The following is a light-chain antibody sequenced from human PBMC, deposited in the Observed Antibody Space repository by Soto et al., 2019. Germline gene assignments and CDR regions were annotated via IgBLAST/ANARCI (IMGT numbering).Light chain of an antibody. CDR3: SSYAGNNNLV. J-gene: IGLJ2*01. Sequence: QSALTQPPSAAWSPGQSVTISCTGTSSDVGGYNYVSWYQQHPGKAPKLMIYEVSERPSGVPDRFSGSKSGNTSSLTVSGLQAEDEADYYCSSYAGNNNLVFGGGTKLTVL. V-gene: IGLV2-8*01. CDR1: SSDVGGYNY. CDR2: EVS.